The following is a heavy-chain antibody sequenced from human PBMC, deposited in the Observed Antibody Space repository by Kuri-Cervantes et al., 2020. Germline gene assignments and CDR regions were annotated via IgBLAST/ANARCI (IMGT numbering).Heavy chain of an antibody. CDR2: INHSGST. CDR3: ARGAIAAAGKYCRFDP. V-gene: IGHV4-34*01. J-gene: IGHJ5*02. D-gene: IGHD6-13*01. Sequence: SETLSLTCAVYGGSSSDYSWSWIRQPPGKGLEWIGEINHSGSTNYNPSLKSRVTIPVDTSKNQFSLKLSSVTAADTAVYYCARGAIAAAGKYCRFDPWGQGTLVTVSS. CDR1: GGSSSDYS.